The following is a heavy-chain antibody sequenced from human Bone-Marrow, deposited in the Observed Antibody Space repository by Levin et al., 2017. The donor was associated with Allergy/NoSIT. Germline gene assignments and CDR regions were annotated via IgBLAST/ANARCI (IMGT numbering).Heavy chain of an antibody. Sequence: CAVYGGSFSGYYWSWIRQPPGKGLEWIGEINHSGSTNYNPSLKSRVTISVDTSKNQFSLKLSSVTAADTAVYYCARGYCSSTSCYARSAKYYYYYMDVWGKGTTVTVSS. D-gene: IGHD2-2*01. J-gene: IGHJ6*03. CDR3: ARGYCSSTSCYARSAKYYYYYMDV. V-gene: IGHV4-34*01. CDR2: INHSGST. CDR1: GGSFSGYY.